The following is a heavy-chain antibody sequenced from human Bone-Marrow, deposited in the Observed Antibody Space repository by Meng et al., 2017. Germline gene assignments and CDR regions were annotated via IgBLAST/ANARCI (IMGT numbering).Heavy chain of an antibody. CDR2: FSGNSGSI. Sequence: SLKISCASSGFTFDDYAMHWVRQAPGKGLEWVSGFSGNSGSIGYADSVKSRFTISRDNAKNSLYLQMNSLRAEDMALYDCAKVRGSGYDGAFDIWGQGTMVTVSS. J-gene: IGHJ3*02. D-gene: IGHD5-12*01. V-gene: IGHV3-9*03. CDR3: AKVRGSGYDGAFDI. CDR1: GFTFDDYA.